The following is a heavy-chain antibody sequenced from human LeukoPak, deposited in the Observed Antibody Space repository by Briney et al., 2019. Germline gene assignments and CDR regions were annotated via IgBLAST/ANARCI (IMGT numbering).Heavy chain of an antibody. CDR1: GFSFSNYG. CDR3: ARAVAAGKSGVYY. D-gene: IGHD6-13*01. J-gene: IGHJ4*02. V-gene: IGHV3-30*02. CDR2: IRSDLSNK. Sequence: GGSLRLSCAASGFSFSNYGMHWVRQAPGKGLEWVAFIRSDLSNKDYADSVRGRFTISRDNSKNSLYLQMNSLRGDDTAVYYCARAVAAGKSGVYYWGQGTLVTVSS.